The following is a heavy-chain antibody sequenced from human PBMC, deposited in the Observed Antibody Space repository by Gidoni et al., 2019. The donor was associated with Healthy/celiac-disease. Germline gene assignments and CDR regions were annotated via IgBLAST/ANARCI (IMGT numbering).Heavy chain of an antibody. CDR3: ARASGTGLYDY. D-gene: IGHD1-1*01. CDR1: GGSIRSSSYY. V-gene: IGHV4-39*07. CDR2: IYYSGST. J-gene: IGHJ4*02. Sequence: QLQLQESGPGLVKPSATLSLTCTVPGGSIRSSSYYWGWIRQPPGKGLEWIGSIYYSGSTYYNPSLKSRVTISVDTSKNQFSLKLSSVTAADTAVYYCARASGTGLYDYWGQGTLVTVSS.